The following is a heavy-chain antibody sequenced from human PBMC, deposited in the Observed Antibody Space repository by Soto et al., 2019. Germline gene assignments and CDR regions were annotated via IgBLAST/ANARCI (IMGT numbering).Heavy chain of an antibody. V-gene: IGHV1-18*04. Sequence: QVQLVQSGAEVKKPGASVKVSCKASGYTFTSYGISWVRQAPGQGLEWMGWISAYNGNTNYAQKLQGRVTMTTDTPTSTAYMELRSLRSDDTAVYYCARVVGYCSGGSCWGNWFDPWGQGTLVTVSS. CDR3: ARVVGYCSGGSCWGNWFDP. D-gene: IGHD2-15*01. CDR2: ISAYNGNT. J-gene: IGHJ5*02. CDR1: GYTFTSYG.